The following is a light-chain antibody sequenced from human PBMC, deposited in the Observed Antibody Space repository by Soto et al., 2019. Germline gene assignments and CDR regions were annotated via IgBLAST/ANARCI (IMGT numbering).Light chain of an antibody. J-gene: IGKJ1*01. CDR3: QQSYSTAWT. CDR2: AAS. V-gene: IGKV1-39*01. CDR1: QSIGSY. Sequence: LQMTQSPSSLSASVGDRVTMTCRASQSIGSYVNWYQEKQGEAPKVLIFAASSLQSGVPSMFSGSGSGTDFTLTISSLQPEDFATYYCQQSYSTAWTFGPGTKVDIK.